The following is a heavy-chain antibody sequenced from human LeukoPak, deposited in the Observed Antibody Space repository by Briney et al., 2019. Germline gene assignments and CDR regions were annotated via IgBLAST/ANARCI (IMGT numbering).Heavy chain of an antibody. Sequence: SETLSLTCTVSGGSISSSSYYWGWIRQPPGKGLEWIGSIYYSGSTYYNPSLKSRVTISVDTSKNQFSLKLSSVTAADTAVYYCARHRAAAARRSAFDIWGQGTMVTVSS. D-gene: IGHD6-13*01. V-gene: IGHV4-39*01. CDR1: GGSISSSSYY. CDR2: IYYSGST. J-gene: IGHJ3*02. CDR3: ARHRAAAARRSAFDI.